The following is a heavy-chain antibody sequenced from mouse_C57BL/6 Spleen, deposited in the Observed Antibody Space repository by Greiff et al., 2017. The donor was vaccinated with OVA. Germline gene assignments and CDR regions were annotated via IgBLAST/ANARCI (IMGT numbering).Heavy chain of an antibody. CDR2: IYPSDSET. CDR1: GYTFTSYW. Sequence: QVQLKQPGAELVRPGSSVKLSCKASGYTFTSYWMDWVKQRPGQGLEWIGNIYPSDSETHYNQKFKDKATLTVDKSSSTAYMQLSSLTSEDSAVYYCARAYYDGPFAYWGQGTLVTVSA. D-gene: IGHD1-1*01. J-gene: IGHJ3*01. CDR3: ARAYYDGPFAY. V-gene: IGHV1-61*01.